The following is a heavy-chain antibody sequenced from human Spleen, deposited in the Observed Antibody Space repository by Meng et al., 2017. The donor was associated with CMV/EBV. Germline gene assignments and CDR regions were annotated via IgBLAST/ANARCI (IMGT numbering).Heavy chain of an antibody. CDR3: ARTGYSSSWYSVYFDY. D-gene: IGHD6-13*01. J-gene: IGHJ4*02. CDR1: FTFSSYG. V-gene: IGHV3-33*01. Sequence: FTFSSYGMHWVRQAPGKGLEWVAIIWYDGSNKYYTDSVKGRFTISRDNSKNTLYLQMNSLRAEDTAVYYCARTGYSSSWYSVYFDYWGQGTLVTVSS. CDR2: IWYDGSNK.